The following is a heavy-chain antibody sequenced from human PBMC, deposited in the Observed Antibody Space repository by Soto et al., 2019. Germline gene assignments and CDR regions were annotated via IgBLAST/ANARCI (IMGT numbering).Heavy chain of an antibody. CDR3: AREGSLTYYYYGMDV. V-gene: IGHV7-4-1*01. J-gene: IGHJ6*02. D-gene: IGHD2-15*01. Sequence: ASVKVSCKASGYTFTSYAMNWVRQAPGQGLEWMGWINTNTGNPTYAQGFTGRFVFSLDTSVSTAYLQICSLKAEDTAVYYCAREGSLTYYYYGMDVWGQGTAVTVSS. CDR2: INTNTGNP. CDR1: GYTFTSYA.